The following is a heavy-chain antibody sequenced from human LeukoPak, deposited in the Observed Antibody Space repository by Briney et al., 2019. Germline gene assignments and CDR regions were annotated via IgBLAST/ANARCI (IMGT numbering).Heavy chain of an antibody. CDR1: GGTFSSYA. J-gene: IGHJ4*02. Sequence: ASVKVSCKASGGTFSSYAISWVRQAPGQGLEWMGRIIPILGIANYAQKFQGRVTITADKSTSTAYMELSSLRSEDTAVYYCARERDWDTAMIYFDYWGQGTLVTVSS. CDR2: IIPILGIA. CDR3: ARERDWDTAMIYFDY. V-gene: IGHV1-69*04. D-gene: IGHD5-18*01.